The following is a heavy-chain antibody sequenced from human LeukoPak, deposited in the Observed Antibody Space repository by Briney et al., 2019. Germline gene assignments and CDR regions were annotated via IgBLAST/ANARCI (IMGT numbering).Heavy chain of an antibody. CDR1: GGSISGSY. Sequence: SETLSLTCTVSGGSISGSYWSWLRQPPGKGLEWIGYIYYSGSTNYNPSLKSRATISVDTSKNQFSLKLSSVTAADTAVYYCARRNVDTAMVTFDYWGQGTLVTVSS. V-gene: IGHV4-59*01. D-gene: IGHD5-18*01. J-gene: IGHJ4*02. CDR3: ARRNVDTAMVTFDY. CDR2: IYYSGST.